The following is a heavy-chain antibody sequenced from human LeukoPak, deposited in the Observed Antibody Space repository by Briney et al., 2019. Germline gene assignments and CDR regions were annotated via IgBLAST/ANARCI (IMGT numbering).Heavy chain of an antibody. J-gene: IGHJ6*02. V-gene: IGHV1-2*04. CDR1: GYTFTGYY. CDR3: AIVDPDRDYYGMDV. CDR2: INPNSGGT. D-gene: IGHD3-22*01. Sequence: ASVKVSCKASGYTFTGYYMHWVRQAPGQGLEWMGWINPNSGGTNYAQKFQGWVTMTRDTSISTAYMELSSLRSEDTAVYYCAIVDPDRDYYGMDVWGQGTTVTVPS.